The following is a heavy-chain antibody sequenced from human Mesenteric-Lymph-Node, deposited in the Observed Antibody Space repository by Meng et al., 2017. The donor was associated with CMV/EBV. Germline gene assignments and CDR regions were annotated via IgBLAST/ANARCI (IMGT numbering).Heavy chain of an antibody. V-gene: IGHV3-21*01. CDR2: ISSSSSYI. J-gene: IGHJ5*02. D-gene: IGHD6-19*01. CDR1: GITFSSYS. CDR3: ARAPIAVAGPLNWFDP. Sequence: GESLKISCAASGITFSSYSMNWVRQAPGKGLEWVSSISSSSSYIYYADSVKGRFTISRDNAKNSLYLQMNSLRAEDTAVYYCARAPIAVAGPLNWFDPWGQGTLVTVSS.